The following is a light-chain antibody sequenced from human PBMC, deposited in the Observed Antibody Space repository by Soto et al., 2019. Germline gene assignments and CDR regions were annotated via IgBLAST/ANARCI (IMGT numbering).Light chain of an antibody. CDR2: GAS. J-gene: IGKJ3*01. CDR3: QQYGSSLFT. CDR1: QSVSSSY. V-gene: IGKV3-20*01. Sequence: EIVLTQSPGTLSLSPGERATLSCRASQSVSSSYLAWYQQKPGQAPRLLIYGASSRATGFPDRFSGSGSGTDFTLTISRLEPEDFAVYYCQQYGSSLFTFGPGTKADIK.